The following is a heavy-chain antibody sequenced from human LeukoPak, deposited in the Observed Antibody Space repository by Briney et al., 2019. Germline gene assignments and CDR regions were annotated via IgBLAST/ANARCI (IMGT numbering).Heavy chain of an antibody. CDR3: ARGPFTFEGVIVTELDY. CDR1: GFTFSSYA. Sequence: GGSLRLSCAASGFTFSSYAMHWVRQAPGKGLEYVSAISSNGGSTYYANSVKGRFTISRDNSKNTLYLQMGSLRAEDMAVYYCARGPFTFEGVIVTELDYWGQGTLVTVSS. J-gene: IGHJ4*02. D-gene: IGHD3-16*02. V-gene: IGHV3-64*01. CDR2: ISSNGGST.